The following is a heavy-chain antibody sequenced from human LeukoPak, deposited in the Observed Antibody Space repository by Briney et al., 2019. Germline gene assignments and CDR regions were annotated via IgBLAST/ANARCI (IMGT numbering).Heavy chain of an antibody. CDR3: ARDFGGLMIVVHHHPLQH. D-gene: IGHD3-22*01. V-gene: IGHV1-18*01. CDR1: GYTFTSYG. Sequence: GASVKVSCKASGYTFTSYGISWVRQAPGQGLEWMGWISAYNGNTNYAQKLQGRVTMTTDTSTSTAYMELRSLRSDDTAVYYCARDFGGLMIVVHHHPLQHWGQGTLVTVSS. J-gene: IGHJ1*01. CDR2: ISAYNGNT.